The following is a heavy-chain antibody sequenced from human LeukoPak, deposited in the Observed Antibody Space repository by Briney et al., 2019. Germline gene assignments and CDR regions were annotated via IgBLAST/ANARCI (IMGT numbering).Heavy chain of an antibody. V-gene: IGHV1-2*02. Sequence: AASVKVSCKASGYTFTGYYMHWVRQAPGQGLEWMGWINPNSGGTNYAQKFQGRVTMTRDTSISTAYMELSRLRSDDTAVYYCARASELHDTSGRSESYGMDVWGQGTTVTVSS. CDR1: GYTFTGYY. D-gene: IGHD3-10*01. CDR3: ARASELHDTSGRSESYGMDV. J-gene: IGHJ6*02. CDR2: INPNSGGT.